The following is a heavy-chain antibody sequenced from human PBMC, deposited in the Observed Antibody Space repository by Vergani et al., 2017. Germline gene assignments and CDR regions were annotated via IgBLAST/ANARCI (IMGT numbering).Heavy chain of an antibody. V-gene: IGHV4-30-4*08. CDR2: IYYSGST. CDR1: GGSISSGDYY. Sequence: QVQLQESGPGLVKPSQTLSLTCTVSGGSISSGDYYWSCIRQPPGKGLEWIGYIYYSGSTYYNPSLKSLVTISVDTSKNQFSLKLSSVTAADPAVYYWARTGGYSSSWCDYWGQGTLVTVSS. D-gene: IGHD6-13*01. CDR3: ARTGGYSSSWCDY. J-gene: IGHJ4*02.